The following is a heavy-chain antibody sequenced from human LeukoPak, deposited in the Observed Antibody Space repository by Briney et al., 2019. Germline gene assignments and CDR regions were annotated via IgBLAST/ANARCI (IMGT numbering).Heavy chain of an antibody. J-gene: IGHJ4*02. CDR1: GFTFSSYW. D-gene: IGHD6-19*01. CDR2: INDDGRST. CDR3: ARSLGAGYFDY. V-gene: IGHV3-74*01. Sequence: PGGSLRLSCAASGFTFSSYWMHWVRQAPGKRLVGVSRINDDGRSTSYADSVKGRFTISRDNSKNTLYLQMNSLRPDDTAVYYCARSLGAGYFDYWGQGTLVTVSS.